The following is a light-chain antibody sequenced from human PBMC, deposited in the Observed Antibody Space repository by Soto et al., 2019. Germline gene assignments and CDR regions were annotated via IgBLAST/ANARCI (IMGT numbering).Light chain of an antibody. CDR2: AAS. V-gene: IGKV3D-15*01. CDR3: QQYNNWPTWT. J-gene: IGKJ1*01. CDR1: QTISSTY. Sequence: EIVLTQSPGTLSLSPGDRATLSCRASQTISSTYLAWYHQKPGQAPRLLIYAASTRATGIPDRFSGSGSGTEFTLTISSLQSEDFAVYYCQQYNNWPTWTFGQGTKVDIK.